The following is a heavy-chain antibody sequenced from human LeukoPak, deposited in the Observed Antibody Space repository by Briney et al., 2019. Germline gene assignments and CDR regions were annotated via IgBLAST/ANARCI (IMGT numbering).Heavy chain of an antibody. J-gene: IGHJ4*02. CDR3: AKPYSGWTSFDY. CDR1: GFTFSSYA. V-gene: IGHV3-23*01. Sequence: GGSLRLSCAASGFTFSSYAMSWVRQAPGKGLEWVSGISSSGGGTYYADSVKGRFTISRDNSKNTLYPQMNSLRAEDTAVYYCAKPYSGWTSFDYWGQGTLITVSS. D-gene: IGHD6-19*01. CDR2: ISSSGGGT.